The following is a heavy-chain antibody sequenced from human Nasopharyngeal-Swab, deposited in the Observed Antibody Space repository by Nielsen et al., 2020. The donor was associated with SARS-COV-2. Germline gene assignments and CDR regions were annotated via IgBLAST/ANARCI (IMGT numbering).Heavy chain of an antibody. CDR3: ARDWQQLVPFDY. CDR2: IIPIFGTA. D-gene: IGHD6-13*01. V-gene: IGHV1-69*06. J-gene: IGHJ4*02. Sequence: SVKVSCKASGGTFSSYAISWMRQAPGQGLEWMGGIIPIFGTANYAQKFQGRVTITADKSTSTAYMELSSLRSEDTAVYYCARDWQQLVPFDYWGQGTLVTVSS. CDR1: GGTFSSYA.